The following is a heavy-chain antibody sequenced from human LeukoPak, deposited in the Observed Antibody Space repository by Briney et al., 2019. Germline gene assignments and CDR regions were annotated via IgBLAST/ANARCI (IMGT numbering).Heavy chain of an antibody. CDR2: ISYDGSNK. D-gene: IGHD3-22*01. Sequence: GGSLRLSCAASGFTFSSYGMHWVRQAPGKGLEWVAVISYDGSNKYCADSVKGRFTISRDNPKNTLYLQMNSLRAEDTAVYYCAKEDYYDSSGYYYYFDYWGQGTLVTVSS. J-gene: IGHJ4*02. CDR1: GFTFSSYG. CDR3: AKEDYYDSSGYYYYFDY. V-gene: IGHV3-30*18.